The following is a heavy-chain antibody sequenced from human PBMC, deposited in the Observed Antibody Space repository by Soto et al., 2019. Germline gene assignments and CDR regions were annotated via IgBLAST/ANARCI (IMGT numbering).Heavy chain of an antibody. Sequence: ASVKVSCKASGYTSTSYGISWVRQAPGQGLEWMGWISAYNGNTNYAQKLQGRVTMTTDTSTSTAYMELRSLRSDDTAVYYCARVRYYGSGSYPKYYYYYGMDVWGQGTTVTVSS. D-gene: IGHD3-10*01. J-gene: IGHJ6*02. CDR3: ARVRYYGSGSYPKYYYYYGMDV. CDR2: ISAYNGNT. V-gene: IGHV1-18*01. CDR1: GYTSTSYG.